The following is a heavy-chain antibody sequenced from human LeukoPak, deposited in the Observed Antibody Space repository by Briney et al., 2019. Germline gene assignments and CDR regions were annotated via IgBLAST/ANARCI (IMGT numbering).Heavy chain of an antibody. J-gene: IGHJ4*02. Sequence: GGSLRLSCAASGFTFSSYSMNWVRLAPGKGLEWVSSISSSSSYIYYADSVKGRFTISRDNAKNSLYLQMNSLRAEDTAVYYCARDSTGGSPAFDYWGRGTLVTVSS. V-gene: IGHV3-21*01. D-gene: IGHD3-16*01. CDR2: ISSSSSYI. CDR1: GFTFSSYS. CDR3: ARDSTGGSPAFDY.